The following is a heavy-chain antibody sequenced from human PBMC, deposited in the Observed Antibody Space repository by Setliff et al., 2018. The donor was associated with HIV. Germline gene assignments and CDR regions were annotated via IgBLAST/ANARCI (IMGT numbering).Heavy chain of an antibody. Sequence: SETLSLTCTVSGGSISSYYWSWIRQPPGKGLEWIGYIYYSGSTNYNPSLKSRVTISVDTSKNQFSLKLSAVAAADTAVYYCARGDGTKYYYYYYMDVWGKGTTVTVAS. CDR2: IYYSGST. J-gene: IGHJ6*03. CDR3: ARGDGTKYYYYYYMDV. V-gene: IGHV4-59*01. CDR1: GGSISSYY. D-gene: IGHD1-7*01.